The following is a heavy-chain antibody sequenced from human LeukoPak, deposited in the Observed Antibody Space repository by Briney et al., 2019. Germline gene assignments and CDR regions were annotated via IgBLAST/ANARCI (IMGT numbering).Heavy chain of an antibody. CDR2: IYSGGST. CDR3: ARGNDYGDYSAAV. D-gene: IGHD4-17*01. CDR1: GFTVSSNY. J-gene: IGHJ4*02. V-gene: IGHV3-66*01. Sequence: GGSLRLSCAASGFTVSSNYMSWVRQAPGKGLEWVSVIYSGGSTYYADSVKGRFTISRDNSKNTLYLQMGSLRAEDMAVYYCARGNDYGDYSAAVWGQGTLVTVSS.